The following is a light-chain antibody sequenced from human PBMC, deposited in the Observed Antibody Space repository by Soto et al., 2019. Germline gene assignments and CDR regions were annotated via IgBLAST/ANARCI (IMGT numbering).Light chain of an antibody. V-gene: IGLV2-14*01. CDR1: TSDVGGYNS. Sequence: QSVLTRPASVSGSPGQSLTISCTGTTSDVGGYNSVSWYQQHPVKAPKFIIYDVSNRPSGVSNRFSGSKSGNTASLTISGLQAEDEADYYCTSFAPGRIYVFGSGTKLTVL. J-gene: IGLJ1*01. CDR3: TSFAPGRIYV. CDR2: DVS.